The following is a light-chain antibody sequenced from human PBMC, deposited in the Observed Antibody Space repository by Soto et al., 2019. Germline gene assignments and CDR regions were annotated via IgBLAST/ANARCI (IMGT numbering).Light chain of an antibody. Sequence: QMTQRPSSLAACLGDRLTITSLASQTVNTYLHWYQQKPGKAPKLLIYDASNLQTGVPSRFSGSGSGTNFTLTLSSLQADHVAVYYCQHYYTTPWTFGQGTKV. CDR1: QTVNTY. V-gene: IGKV1-39*01. CDR2: DAS. J-gene: IGKJ1*01. CDR3: QHYYTTPWT.